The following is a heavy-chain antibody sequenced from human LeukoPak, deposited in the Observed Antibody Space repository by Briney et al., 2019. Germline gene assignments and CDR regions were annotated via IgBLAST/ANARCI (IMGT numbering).Heavy chain of an antibody. V-gene: IGHV3-73*01. CDR3: SSTSVEGFAY. CDR1: GFTFSGSA. J-gene: IGHJ4*02. Sequence: GGSLKLSCAASGFTFSGSAMRWVRQASGKGLEWVGRIRSKANSYATAYAASVKGRFTISRDDSKNTAYLQMNSLKTEDTAVYYCSSTSVEGFAYSGQGTLVTVSS. D-gene: IGHD1-26*01. CDR2: IRSKANSYAT.